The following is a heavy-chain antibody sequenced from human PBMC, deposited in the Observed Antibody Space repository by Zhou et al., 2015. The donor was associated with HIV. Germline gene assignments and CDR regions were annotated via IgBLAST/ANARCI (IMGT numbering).Heavy chain of an antibody. CDR1: GFTFSSYG. Sequence: QVQLVESGGGVVQPGRSLRLSCAASGFTFSSYGMHWVRQAPGKGLEWVAVIWYDGSNKYYADSVKGRFTISRDNSERTLFLQMNSLRVEDTAIYYCVKGLFWLSWFDPWGQGTLVTVSS. V-gene: IGHV3-33*06. CDR3: VKGLFWLSWFDP. J-gene: IGHJ5*02. D-gene: IGHD3-3*01. CDR2: IWYDGSNK.